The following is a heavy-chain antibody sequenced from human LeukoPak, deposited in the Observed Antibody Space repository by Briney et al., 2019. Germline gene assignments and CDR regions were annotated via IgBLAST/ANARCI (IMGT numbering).Heavy chain of an antibody. D-gene: IGHD3-10*01. CDR3: ARGVYYGSGSYFYYYYGMDV. CDR1: GYTFTSYG. J-gene: IGHJ6*02. CDR2: ISAYNGNT. Sequence: ASVKVSCKASGYTFTSYGISWVRQAPGQGLEWMGWISAYNGNTNYAQKLQGRVTMTTDTSTSTAYMELRSLRSDDTAVYYCARGVYYGSGSYFYYYYGMDVWGQGTTVTVSS. V-gene: IGHV1-18*01.